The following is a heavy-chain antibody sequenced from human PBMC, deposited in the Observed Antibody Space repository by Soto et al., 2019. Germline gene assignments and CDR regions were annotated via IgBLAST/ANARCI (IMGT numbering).Heavy chain of an antibody. V-gene: IGHV3-64*01. Sequence: GGSLRLSCAASGFTFSSYAMHWVRQAPGKGLENVSAISSNGGSTYYANSVKGRFTISRDNSKNTLYLQMGSLRAEDMAVYYCARETGVTTGLDYWGQGTLVTVSA. J-gene: IGHJ4*02. CDR1: GFTFSSYA. D-gene: IGHD4-4*01. CDR3: ARETGVTTGLDY. CDR2: ISSNGGST.